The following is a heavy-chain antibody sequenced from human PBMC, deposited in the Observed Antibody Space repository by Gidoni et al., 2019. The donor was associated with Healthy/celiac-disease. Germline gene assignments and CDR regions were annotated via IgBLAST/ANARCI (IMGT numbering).Heavy chain of an antibody. CDR3: ARGVLTLYYLDY. CDR2: GNT. Sequence: GNTNYAQKLQGRVTMTTDTSTSTAYMELRSLRSDDTAMYYCARGVLTLYYLDYWGQGTLVTVSS. J-gene: IGHJ4*02. D-gene: IGHD2-8*01. V-gene: IGHV1-18*01.